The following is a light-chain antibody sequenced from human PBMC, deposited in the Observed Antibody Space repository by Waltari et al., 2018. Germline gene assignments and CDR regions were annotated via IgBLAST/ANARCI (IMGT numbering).Light chain of an antibody. CDR2: KAS. CDR1: QTIRSW. Sequence: DIEMTQSPCTLSDAVGERVTITCRASQTIRSWLAWYQHKPGKAPKLLIYKASNLESGVPSSFSGSGSGTEFTLTVSSLQPDDFATYYCQQYDSYPWTFGQGTKVEI. CDR3: QQYDSYPWT. J-gene: IGKJ1*01. V-gene: IGKV1-5*03.